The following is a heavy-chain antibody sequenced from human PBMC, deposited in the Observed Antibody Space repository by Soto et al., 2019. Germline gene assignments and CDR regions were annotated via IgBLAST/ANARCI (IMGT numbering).Heavy chain of an antibody. D-gene: IGHD3-3*01. Sequence: GGSLRLSCAASGFTVSSNYMSWVRQAPGKGLEWVSVIYSGESKLYADSVRGRFTISRDNSKNTLYLQMDTLRADDTAVYYCAKVAKSGVVIEYFDSWGQGSLVTVSS. CDR1: GFTVSSNY. CDR3: AKVAKSGVVIEYFDS. J-gene: IGHJ4*02. CDR2: IYSGESK. V-gene: IGHV3-53*01.